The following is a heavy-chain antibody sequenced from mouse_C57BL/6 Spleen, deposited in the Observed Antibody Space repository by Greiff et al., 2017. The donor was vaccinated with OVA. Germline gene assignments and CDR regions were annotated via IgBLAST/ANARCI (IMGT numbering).Heavy chain of an antibody. V-gene: IGHV7-1*01. D-gene: IGHD1-1*01. CDR3: ARDGGSSFYYAMDY. J-gene: IGHJ4*01. Sequence: EVKLMESGGGLVQSGRSLRLSCATSGFTFSDFYMEWVRQAPGKGLEWIAASRNKANDYTTEYSASVKGRFIVSRDTSQSILYLQMNALRAEDTAIYYCARDGGSSFYYAMDYWGQGTSVTVSS. CDR1: GFTFSDFY. CDR2: SRNKANDYTT.